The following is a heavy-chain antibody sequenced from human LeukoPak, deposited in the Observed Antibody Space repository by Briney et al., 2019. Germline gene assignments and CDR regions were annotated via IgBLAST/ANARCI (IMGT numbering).Heavy chain of an antibody. V-gene: IGHV4-59*01. D-gene: IGHD1-26*01. CDR2: IYYSGST. J-gene: IGHJ6*02. Sequence: PSETLSLTCTVSGGSIGSYYWSWIRQPPGKGLEWIGYIYYSGSTNYNPSLKSRVTISVDTSKNQFSLKLSSVTAADTAVYYCARVGAKLSWYYGMDVWGQGTTVTVSS. CDR1: GGSIGSYY. CDR3: ARVGAKLSWYYGMDV.